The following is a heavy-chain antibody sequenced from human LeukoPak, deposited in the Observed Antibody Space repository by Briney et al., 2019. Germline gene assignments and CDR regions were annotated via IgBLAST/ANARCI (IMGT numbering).Heavy chain of an antibody. J-gene: IGHJ4*02. Sequence: PSETLSLTCTVSGASISSYYWTWIRQPPGKGLEWIGNVDYSGTTTYNPSLKSRVTISVDTSKNQFSLKLSSVTAADTAVCYCATGGGGGIDHWGQGTLVTVSS. CDR1: GASISSYY. D-gene: IGHD3-10*01. CDR3: ATGGGGGIDH. V-gene: IGHV4-59*01. CDR2: VDYSGTT.